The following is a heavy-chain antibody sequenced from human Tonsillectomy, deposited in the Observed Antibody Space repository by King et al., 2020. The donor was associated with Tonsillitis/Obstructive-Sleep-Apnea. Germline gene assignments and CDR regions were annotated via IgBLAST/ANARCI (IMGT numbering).Heavy chain of an antibody. V-gene: IGHV3-9*01. Sequence: VQLVESGGGLVQPGRSLRLSCAASGFTFDDYAMHWVRQAPGKGLEWVSGISWNSGSIGYADSVKGRFTISRDNAKNSLYLQMNSLRAEDTALYYCAKGRDCWSGYSAHDYWGQGTLVTVSS. J-gene: IGHJ4*02. CDR1: GFTFDDYA. CDR3: AKGRDCWSGYSAHDY. D-gene: IGHD3-3*01. CDR2: ISWNSGSI.